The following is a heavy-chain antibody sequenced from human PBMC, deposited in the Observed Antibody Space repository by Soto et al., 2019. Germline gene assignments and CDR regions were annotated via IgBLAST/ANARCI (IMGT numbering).Heavy chain of an antibody. J-gene: IGHJ5*02. CDR2: FSGRDATT. CDR1: GFTFSSYT. V-gene: IGHV3-23*01. CDR3: VRTIVGATKGGWFDP. D-gene: IGHD1-26*01. Sequence: ESGGGLVQPGGSLRLSCTASGFTFSSYTMSWVRQAPGKGLEWVSSFSGRDATTYYADSVKGRFTISRDNSKNTLYLQMNSLRAEDTALYFCVRTIVGATKGGWFDPWGQGALVTVSS.